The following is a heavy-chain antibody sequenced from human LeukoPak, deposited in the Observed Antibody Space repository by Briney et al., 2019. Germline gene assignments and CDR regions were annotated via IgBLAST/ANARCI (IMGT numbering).Heavy chain of an antibody. Sequence: TGGSLRLSCAASGFTVSSNYMSWVRQAPGKGLEWVSVIYSGGNTYYADSVKGRFTISRDNAKNSLYLQMNSLRAEDTAVYYCAKTGNYYDSTHPLDYWGQGTLVTVSS. CDR2: IYSGGNT. CDR1: GFTVSSNY. CDR3: AKTGNYYDSTHPLDY. D-gene: IGHD3-22*01. J-gene: IGHJ4*02. V-gene: IGHV3-53*01.